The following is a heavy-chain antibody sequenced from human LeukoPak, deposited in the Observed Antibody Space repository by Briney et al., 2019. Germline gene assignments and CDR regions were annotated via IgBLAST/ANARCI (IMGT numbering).Heavy chain of an antibody. J-gene: IGHJ3*02. CDR1: GDSISSGDYY. CDR3: ARGPYSYDSSGAFDI. Sequence: SQTLSLTCTVSGDSISSGDYYWSWLRQPAGKGLEWIGRISSSGSTNYNPSLKSRVTISVDTSKNQFSLKLSSVTAADTAVYFCARGPYSYDSSGAFDIWGQGTMVTVSS. V-gene: IGHV4-61*02. D-gene: IGHD3-22*01. CDR2: ISSSGST.